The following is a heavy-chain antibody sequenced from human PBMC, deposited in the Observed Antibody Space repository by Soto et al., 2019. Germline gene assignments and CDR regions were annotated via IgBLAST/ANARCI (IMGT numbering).Heavy chain of an antibody. CDR1: GFTFRDYG. Sequence: GGSQRLSSAASGFTFRDYGRHWVRQAPGKGLEWLSVIYSGGSTYYAESVKGRFTISRDNSKNTLNLQMNALRVEDTAVYYCARGPHVGISTSWGQGTLVTVSS. CDR3: ARGPHVGISTS. V-gene: IGHV3-53*01. D-gene: IGHD2-2*01. J-gene: IGHJ4*02. CDR2: IYSGGST.